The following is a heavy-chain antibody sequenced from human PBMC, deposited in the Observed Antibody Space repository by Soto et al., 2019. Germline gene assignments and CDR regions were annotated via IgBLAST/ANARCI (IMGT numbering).Heavy chain of an antibody. CDR1: GFTFSSYG. J-gene: IGHJ4*02. V-gene: IGHV3-33*01. CDR3: AGDDSGSCLNYYFDY. Sequence: QVQLVESGGGVVQPGRSLRLSCAASGFTFSSYGMHWVRQAPGKGLEWVAVIWYDGSNKYYADSVTGRFTISRDNSKNTLYLQMNSLRDEATAVYYCAGDDSGSCLNYYFDYWGQGTLVTVSS. CDR2: IWYDGSNK. D-gene: IGHD3-22*01.